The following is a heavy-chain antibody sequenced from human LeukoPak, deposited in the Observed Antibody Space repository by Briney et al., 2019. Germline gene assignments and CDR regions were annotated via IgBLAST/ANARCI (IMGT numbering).Heavy chain of an antibody. Sequence: ASVKVSCKASGGTFSSYAISWVRQAPGQGLEWMGGIIPIFGTANYAQKFQGRVTITADESTSTAYMELSSLRSEDTAVYYCARVYVGYCSGGGCYPHWGQGTLVTVSS. CDR3: ARVYVGYCSGGGCYPH. J-gene: IGHJ4*02. CDR2: IIPIFGTA. CDR1: GGTFSSYA. D-gene: IGHD2-15*01. V-gene: IGHV1-69*01.